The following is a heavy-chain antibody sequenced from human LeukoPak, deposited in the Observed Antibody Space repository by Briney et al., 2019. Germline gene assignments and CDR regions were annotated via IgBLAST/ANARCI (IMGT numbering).Heavy chain of an antibody. CDR2: INPINGGT. CDR3: AREFGGDGKVIDY. V-gene: IGHV1-2*02. CDR1: GYTFTSYG. D-gene: IGHD3-16*01. J-gene: IGHJ4*02. Sequence: ASVKVSCKASGYTFTSYGISWVRQAPGQGLEWMGWINPINGGTTYAQKFQGRVTMTRDTSISTAYMELSSLTSDDTAVYYCAREFGGDGKVIDYWGQGTLVTVSS.